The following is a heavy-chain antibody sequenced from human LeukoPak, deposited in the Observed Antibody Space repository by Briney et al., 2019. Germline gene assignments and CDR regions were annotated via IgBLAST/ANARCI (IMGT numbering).Heavy chain of an antibody. J-gene: IGHJ4*02. CDR3: ARGRDGRFFDY. CDR2: INQDGSEK. D-gene: IGHD5-24*01. Sequence: QAGGSLRLSCAVSGLTFRSYWMSWVRQAPGKGLEWVANINQDGSEKYFLDSVRGRFTISRDNAKNSLALQMNTLRAEDTAVYYCARGRDGRFFDYWGQGTLVTVSS. CDR1: GLTFRSYW. V-gene: IGHV3-7*01.